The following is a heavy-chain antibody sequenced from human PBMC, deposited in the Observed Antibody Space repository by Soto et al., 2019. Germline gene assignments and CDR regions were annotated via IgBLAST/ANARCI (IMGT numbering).Heavy chain of an antibody. CDR3: ARGRLCGPSCTAVAGIDD. CDR1: GFTFSDYY. CDR2: ISSSGRTI. D-gene: IGHD6-19*01. Sequence: PGGSLRLSCAASGFTFSDYYMSWIRQAPGKGLEWVSYISSSGRTIYDADSVRGRFTVSRDNAENSLYLQMNTLRADDTAVYYCARGRLCGPSCTAVAGIDDWGQGSLATVSS. V-gene: IGHV3-11*01. J-gene: IGHJ4*02.